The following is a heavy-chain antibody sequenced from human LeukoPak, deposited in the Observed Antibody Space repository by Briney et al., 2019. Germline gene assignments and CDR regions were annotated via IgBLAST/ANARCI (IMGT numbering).Heavy chain of an antibody. CDR2: ISYDGSNK. CDR3: ARVATTRDIDY. V-gene: IGHV3-30*04. J-gene: IGHJ4*02. CDR1: GFTFSSYA. Sequence: GGSLRLPCAASGFTFSSYAMHWVRQAPGKGLEWVAVISYDGSNKYYADSVKGRFTISRDNSKNTLYLQMNSLRAEDTAVYYCARVATTRDIDYWGQGTLVTVSS. D-gene: IGHD5-24*01.